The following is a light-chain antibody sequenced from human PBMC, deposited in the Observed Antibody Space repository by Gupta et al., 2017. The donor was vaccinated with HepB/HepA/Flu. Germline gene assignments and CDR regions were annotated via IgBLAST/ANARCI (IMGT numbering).Light chain of an antibody. V-gene: IGKV2-28*01. CDR3: RQAPQTPLT. J-gene: IGKJ4*01. CDR2: LAS. CDR1: HSLINSDGNNH. Sequence: DIVMTQSPPSLPVTPGQPASISCRSSHSLINSDGNNHLNWYEQTPGQSPQVLINLASNRASGVPDRFSGSGSGTDFTLKISRVEAEDVGIYYCRQAPQTPLTFGGGTKVEIK.